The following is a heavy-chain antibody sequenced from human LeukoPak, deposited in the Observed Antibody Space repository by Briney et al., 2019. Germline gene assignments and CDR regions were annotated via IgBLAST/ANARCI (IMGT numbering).Heavy chain of an antibody. V-gene: IGHV1-18*01. J-gene: IGHJ5*02. CDR1: GDRFNRFG. CDR2: ISGYNGNT. D-gene: IGHD1-26*01. CDR3: ARKIAPGGTGLGCLDA. Sequence: ASVKVSCMASGDRFNRFGSSWVRQVPGQGLEWMGWISGYNGNTKYAQKLLGRVTLKTDTSSSTAYMELRSLRSDDTAVYYCARKIAPGGTGLGCLDAWGQGTLVLVSS.